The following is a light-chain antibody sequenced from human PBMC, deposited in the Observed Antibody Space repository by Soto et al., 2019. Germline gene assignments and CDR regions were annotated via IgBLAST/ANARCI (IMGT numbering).Light chain of an antibody. CDR1: QSVSSN. V-gene: IGKV3-15*01. J-gene: IGKJ1*01. CDR3: QRHIVWPQPP. Sequence: EIVVTQSRATLSVSPGDRATLSCRASQSVSSNLAWYQQKPGQAPRLLIYGASTRATGIPGRVRGSWSGALFPPTIVSLQPEDVLVDYCQRHIVWPQPPLGKGTKVDIK. CDR2: GAS.